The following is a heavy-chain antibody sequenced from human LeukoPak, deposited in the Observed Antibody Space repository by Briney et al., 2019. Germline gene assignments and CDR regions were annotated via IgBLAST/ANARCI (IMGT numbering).Heavy chain of an antibody. J-gene: IGHJ4*02. D-gene: IGHD3-22*01. V-gene: IGHV4-30-4*01. CDR2: IYYSGST. CDR3: ARAKIHYYDSSGYDY. Sequence: SETLSLTCTVSGGSISSGDYYWSWIRQPPGKGLEWIGYIYYSGSTYYNPSLKSRVTISVDTSKNQFSLKLSSVTAADTAVYYCARAKIHYYDSSGYDYWGQGTLVTVSS. CDR1: GGSISSGDYY.